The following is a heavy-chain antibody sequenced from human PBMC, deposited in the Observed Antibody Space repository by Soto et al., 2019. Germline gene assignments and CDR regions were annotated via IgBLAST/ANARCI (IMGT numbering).Heavy chain of an antibody. CDR1: GGSFSGYY. CDR3: ARGSRYGDPTQYYFDY. CDR2: INHSGST. D-gene: IGHD4-17*01. Sequence: SETLSLTCAVYGGSFSGYYWSWIRQPPGKGLEWIGEINHSGSTNYNPSLKSRVTISVDTSKNQFSLKLSSVTAADTAVYYCARGSRYGDPTQYYFDYWGQGTLVTVSS. V-gene: IGHV4-34*01. J-gene: IGHJ4*02.